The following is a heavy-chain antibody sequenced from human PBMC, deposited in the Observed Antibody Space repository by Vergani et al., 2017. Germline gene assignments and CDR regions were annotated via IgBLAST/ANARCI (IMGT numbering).Heavy chain of an antibody. CDR2: IYYSGIT. J-gene: IGHJ5*02. D-gene: IGHD6-19*01. CDR1: GASIRSSTYY. CDR3: ARHSTVEWLVKLGWIDP. Sequence: QLQLQESGPGLVKPSATLSLTCSVSGASIRSSTYYWGWIRQPPGKGLEWIASIYYSGITYYNPSLKSRVTISVDTSKNQFSLKMSSVTAADTAVYFCARHSTVEWLVKLGWIDPWGQGIRVTVS. V-gene: IGHV4-39*01.